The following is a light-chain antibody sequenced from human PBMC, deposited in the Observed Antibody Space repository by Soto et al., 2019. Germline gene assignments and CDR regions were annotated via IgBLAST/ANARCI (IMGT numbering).Light chain of an antibody. V-gene: IGKV3-15*01. CDR1: QSVSSN. Sequence: EIVMTQSPATLSVSPGERATLSCRASQSVSSNLAWYQQKPGQAPRLLIYGASTRATGIPARFSGSGSGTEFTLTISSLQSEDFAVYYCQQYNNWPPWTFGQGTKVGI. J-gene: IGKJ1*01. CDR3: QQYNNWPPWT. CDR2: GAS.